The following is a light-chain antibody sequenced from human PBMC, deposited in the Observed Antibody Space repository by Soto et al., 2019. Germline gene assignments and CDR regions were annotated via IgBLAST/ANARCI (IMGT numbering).Light chain of an antibody. J-gene: IGKJ4*02. CDR2: DAS. CDR3: QQYNSYPL. V-gene: IGKV1-5*01. Sequence: DIQMTHSPATLSASVGDRVTITCRASQSISSWLAWYQQKPGKAPKLLIYDASSLESGVPSRFSGSGSGTEFTLTISSLQPDDFATYYCQQYNSYPLFVGGTKVDIK. CDR1: QSISSW.